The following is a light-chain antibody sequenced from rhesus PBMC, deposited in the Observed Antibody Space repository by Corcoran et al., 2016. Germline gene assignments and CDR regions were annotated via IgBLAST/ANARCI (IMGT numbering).Light chain of an antibody. CDR3: LQYNNSPYS. CDR1: QGITND. J-gene: IGKJ2*01. CDR2: EAS. Sequence: DIQMTQSPSSLSASVGDRVTITCRASQGITNDLAWYQQKPGETPKLLIYEASSLQSGIPSWFSGSGSGTDFTLTISSLQSEDVATYYCLQYNNSPYSFGQGTKVEIK. V-gene: IGKV1S17*01.